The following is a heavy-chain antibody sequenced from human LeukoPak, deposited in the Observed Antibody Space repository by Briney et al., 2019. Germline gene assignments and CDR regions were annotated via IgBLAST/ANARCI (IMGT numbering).Heavy chain of an antibody. D-gene: IGHD2-2*01. J-gene: IGHJ4*02. CDR3: ARGCTTTSCYDY. Sequence: GGSLRLSCAASGFTFNSYSMNWVRQAPGKGLEWVSSISSSSSYIYYADSVKGRFTISRDNAKNSLYLQMNSLRAEDTAVYYCARGCTTTSCYDYWGQGTLVTVSS. CDR1: GFTFNSYS. CDR2: ISSSSSYI. V-gene: IGHV3-21*01.